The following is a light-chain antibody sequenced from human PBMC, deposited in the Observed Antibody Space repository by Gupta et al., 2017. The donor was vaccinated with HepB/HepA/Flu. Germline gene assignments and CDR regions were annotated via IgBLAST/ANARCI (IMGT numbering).Light chain of an antibody. CDR1: TSDVGGYKY. V-gene: IGLV2-11*01. J-gene: IGLJ2*01. CDR2: YVS. CDR3: CSSAGSSLGSQGI. Sequence: QSALTQPRAASASPGQAVTISCTRTTSDVGGYKYVSWYQQHPDKAPKLMIYYVSRRPSGVPARFSGAQSGNTSSLTISGLQAEDEADYYCCSSAGSSLGSQGIFGGGTKLTVL.